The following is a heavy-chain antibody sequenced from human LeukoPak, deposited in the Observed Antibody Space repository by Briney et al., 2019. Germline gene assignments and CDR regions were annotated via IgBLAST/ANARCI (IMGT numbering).Heavy chain of an antibody. V-gene: IGHV3-23*01. CDR1: GFIFDNYA. J-gene: IGHJ3*02. D-gene: IGHD2-2*01. Sequence: GGSLRLSCVASGFIFDNYAMNWVRQAPGKGLEWVSGISGSGGNTYYADSVKGRFTISRDNSKNTLYLQMDSLRAEDTAVYYCAKGDIIVVVPAASAFDIWGQGTMVTVSS. CDR3: AKGDIIVVVPAASAFDI. CDR2: ISGSGGNT.